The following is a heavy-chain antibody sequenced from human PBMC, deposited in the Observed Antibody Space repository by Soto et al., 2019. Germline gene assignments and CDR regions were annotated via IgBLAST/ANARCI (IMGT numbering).Heavy chain of an antibody. Sequence: EVQLLESGGGLVQPGGSLRLSCAASGFTFSSYAMSWVRQAPGKGLEWVSAISGSGGSTYYADSVKGRFTISRDNSKNTLYLQMNSLRAEDTAVYYCARGRGYGSSTSCPRHGMDVWGQGTTVTVSS. CDR2: ISGSGGST. V-gene: IGHV3-23*01. CDR1: GFTFSSYA. J-gene: IGHJ6*02. CDR3: ARGRGYGSSTSCPRHGMDV. D-gene: IGHD2-2*01.